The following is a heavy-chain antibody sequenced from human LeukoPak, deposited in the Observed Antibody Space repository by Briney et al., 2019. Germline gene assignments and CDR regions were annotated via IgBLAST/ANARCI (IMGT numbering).Heavy chain of an antibody. D-gene: IGHD7-27*01. CDR2: IHHSGST. Sequence: SETLSLTCTVSGYSISSGYYWGWIRQPPGKGLEWIGSIHHSGSTYYNPSLKSRVTISADTSKNQFSLNLSSVTAADTAVYCCASRKLGNDYWGQGTLVTVSS. CDR3: ASRKLGNDY. J-gene: IGHJ4*02. CDR1: GYSISSGYY. V-gene: IGHV4-38-2*02.